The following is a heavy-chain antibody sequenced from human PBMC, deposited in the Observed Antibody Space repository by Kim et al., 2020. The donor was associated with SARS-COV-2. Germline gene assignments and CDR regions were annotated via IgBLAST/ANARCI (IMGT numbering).Heavy chain of an antibody. Sequence: GGSLRLSCTVSGFTFRDYYMSWIRQAPGKGLEWVSYISAGGDIIDHADSVKGRFTISRDNANTSLFLQMNSLRAEDTAFYYCAREYDNDYSGGTWFDLWGQGTLVTVSS. CDR1: GFTFRDYY. CDR3: AREYDNDYSGGTWFDL. V-gene: IGHV3-11*04. D-gene: IGHD4-4*01. J-gene: IGHJ5*02. CDR2: ISAGGDII.